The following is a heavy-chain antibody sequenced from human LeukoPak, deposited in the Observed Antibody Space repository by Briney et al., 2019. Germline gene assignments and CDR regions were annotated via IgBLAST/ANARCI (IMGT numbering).Heavy chain of an antibody. Sequence: GSLRLSCAASGFTFSSYSMNWVRQAPGKGLEWVSSISSSSSYIYYADSVKGRFTISRDNAKNSLYLQMNSLRAEDTAVYYCARDDTYYYDSSGYLGDYWGQGTLVTVSS. D-gene: IGHD3-22*01. J-gene: IGHJ4*02. CDR2: ISSSSSYI. CDR1: GFTFSSYS. V-gene: IGHV3-21*01. CDR3: ARDDTYYYDSSGYLGDY.